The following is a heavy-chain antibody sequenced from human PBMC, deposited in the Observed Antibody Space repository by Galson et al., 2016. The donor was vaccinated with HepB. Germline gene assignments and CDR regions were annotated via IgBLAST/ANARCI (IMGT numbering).Heavy chain of an antibody. V-gene: IGHV3-30*03. CDR1: GFIFSTYG. Sequence: SLRLSCAASGFIFSTYGMHWVRQAPGKGLEWVALISTDESNKYYGDSVKGRFTISRDNSKNTLYLQMNSLRADDTAVYYCARGLRWYGYLDLWGRGTLVTVSS. J-gene: IGHJ2*01. D-gene: IGHD4-23*01. CDR2: ISTDESNK. CDR3: ARGLRWYGYLDL.